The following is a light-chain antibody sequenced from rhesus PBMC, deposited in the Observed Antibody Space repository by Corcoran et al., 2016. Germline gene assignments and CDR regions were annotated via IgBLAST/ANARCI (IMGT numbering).Light chain of an antibody. CDR1: QGITND. CDR2: EAS. V-gene: IGKV1-25*01. CDR3: QHYYRTPHS. Sequence: DIQMTQSPSSLSASVGDRVTITCRASQGITNDLAWYQQKPGETPKLLIYEASSLQSGIPSRFSGIGSGTVFTLTISSLQSEDFSTYYCQHYYRTPHSFGQWTKVEIK. J-gene: IGKJ2*01.